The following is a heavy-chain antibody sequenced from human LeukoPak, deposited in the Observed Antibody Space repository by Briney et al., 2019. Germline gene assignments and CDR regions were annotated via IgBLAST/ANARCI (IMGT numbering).Heavy chain of an antibody. J-gene: IGHJ6*02. V-gene: IGHV3-30*18. Sequence: GRSLRLSCAASGFTFSSSGMHWVRQAPGKGLEWVAVISYDGSNKYYANSVKGRFTISRDNSKNTLYLQMNSLRAEDTAVYYCAKGWRSYGMDVWGQGTTVTVSS. CDR3: AKGWRSYGMDV. CDR2: ISYDGSNK. CDR1: GFTFSSSG. D-gene: IGHD2-15*01.